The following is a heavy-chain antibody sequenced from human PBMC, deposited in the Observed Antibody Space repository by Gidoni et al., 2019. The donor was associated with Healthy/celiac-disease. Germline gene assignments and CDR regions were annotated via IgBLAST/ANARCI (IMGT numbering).Heavy chain of an antibody. J-gene: IGHJ2*01. D-gene: IGHD6-13*01. CDR2: ISSSGSTI. CDR3: ARDWGIAAAGNEDWYFDL. V-gene: IGHV3-48*03. Sequence: EVQLVESGGGLVQPGGSLRLSCAASGFTFSSYEMNWVRQAPGKGLEWVSYISSSGSTIYYADSVKGRFTISRDNAKNSLYLQMNSLRAEDTAVYYCARDWGIAAAGNEDWYFDLWGRGTLVTVSS. CDR1: GFTFSSYE.